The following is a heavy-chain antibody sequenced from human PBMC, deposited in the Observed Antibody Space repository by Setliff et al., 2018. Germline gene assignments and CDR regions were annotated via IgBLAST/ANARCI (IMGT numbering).Heavy chain of an antibody. CDR1: GASITSGGFY. D-gene: IGHD1-26*01. CDR2: IPPSGST. J-gene: IGHJ4*02. Sequence: PSETLSLTCSVSGASITSGGFYWTWIRQPAGKGLEWIGHIPPSGSTTYNPSVKSRVTISLDTSKNHFSLKLDSVTAADTALYYCARSPSSGAYWNPRPFYSDYWARGTQVTVSS. V-gene: IGHV4-61*09. CDR3: ARSPSSGAYWNPRPFYSDY.